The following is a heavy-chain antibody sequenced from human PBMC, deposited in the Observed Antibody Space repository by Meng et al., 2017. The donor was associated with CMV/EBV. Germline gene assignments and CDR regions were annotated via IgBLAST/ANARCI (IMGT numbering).Heavy chain of an antibody. CDR2: MNPNSGNT. CDR1: GYTFTSHD. D-gene: IGHD3-3*01. CDR3: ARVYPTIFGVVRSMYV. Sequence: ASVKVSCKASGYTFTSHDINWVRQATGQGLEWMGWMNPNSGNTGYAQKFQGRVIITRNTSISTAYMELSSLSSEDTAVYYCARVYPTIFGVVRSMYVWGQGTTVTSP. V-gene: IGHV1-8*02. J-gene: IGHJ6*02.